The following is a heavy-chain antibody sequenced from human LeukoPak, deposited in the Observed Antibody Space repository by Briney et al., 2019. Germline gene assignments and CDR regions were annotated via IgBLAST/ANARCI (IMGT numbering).Heavy chain of an antibody. CDR1: GGSISSYY. V-gene: IGHV4-59*01. CDR3: ARAPSTRLNFDY. Sequence: PSETLSLTCTVSGGSISSYYWSWIRQPPGKGLEWIGYIYYSGSTNYNPSLKSRVTISVDTSKNQFSLKLSSVTAPDTAVYYCARAPSTRLNFDYWGQGTLVTVSS. J-gene: IGHJ4*02. CDR2: IYYSGST.